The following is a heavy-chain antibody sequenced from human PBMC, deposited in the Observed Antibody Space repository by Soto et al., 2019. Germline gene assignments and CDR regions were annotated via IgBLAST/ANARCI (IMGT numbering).Heavy chain of an antibody. CDR3: AREGVTHAFDI. J-gene: IGHJ3*02. CDR1: GGSFSGYY. Sequence: KASETLSLTCAVYGGSFSGYYWSWIRQPPGKGLEWLGEINHSGSTNYNPSLKSRVTISVDTSKNQFSLKLSSVTAADTAVYYCAREGVTHAFDIWGQGTMVTVSS. D-gene: IGHD5-18*01. V-gene: IGHV4-34*01. CDR2: INHSGST.